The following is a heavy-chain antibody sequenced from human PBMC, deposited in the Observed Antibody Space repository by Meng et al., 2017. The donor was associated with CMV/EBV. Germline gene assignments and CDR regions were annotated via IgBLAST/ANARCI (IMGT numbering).Heavy chain of an antibody. D-gene: IGHD2-2*01. CDR3: AKYALVVVPAAIPDYFDY. Sequence: GESLKISCAASGFTFSSYAMSWVRQAPGKGLEWVSAISGSGGSTYYADSVKGRFTISRDNSKNTLYLQMNSLRVEDTAVYYCAKYALVVVPAAIPDYFDYWGQGTLVTVSS. J-gene: IGHJ4*02. CDR2: ISGSGGST. CDR1: GFTFSSYA. V-gene: IGHV3-23*01.